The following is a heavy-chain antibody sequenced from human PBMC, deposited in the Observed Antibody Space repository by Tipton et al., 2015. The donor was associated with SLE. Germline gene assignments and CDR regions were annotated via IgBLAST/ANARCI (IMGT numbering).Heavy chain of an antibody. J-gene: IGHJ2*01. V-gene: IGHV4-38-2*01. CDR1: GYSISSGYY. D-gene: IGHD3-22*01. CDR3: ASAVVVNNDWYFDL. Sequence: LRLSCAVSGYSISSGYYWGWIRQPPGKGLEWIGSIYHSGSTYYNPSLKSRVTISVDTSKNQFSLKLSSVTAADTAVYYCASAVVVNNDWYFDLGGRGPLVTVSS. CDR2: IYHSGST.